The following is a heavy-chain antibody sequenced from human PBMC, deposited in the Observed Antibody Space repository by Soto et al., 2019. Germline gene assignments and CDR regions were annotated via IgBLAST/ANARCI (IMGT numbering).Heavy chain of an antibody. V-gene: IGHV4-30-2*01. CDR2: IYQSGVT. CDR1: GDSYSMSTFS. D-gene: IGHD1-1*01. CDR3: AGMPYTSGRTFVP. J-gene: IGHJ5*02. Sequence: SETLSLTCNMSGDSYSMSTFSWSWIRQPPGKALQWIGFIYQSGVTSYNPSLASRVSISLDRSNNQCSLKLKSVTAADTAVYFRAGMPYTSGRTFVPWGPGTLVTVSS.